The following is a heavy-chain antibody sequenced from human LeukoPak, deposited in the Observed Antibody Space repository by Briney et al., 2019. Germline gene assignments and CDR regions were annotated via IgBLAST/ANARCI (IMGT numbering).Heavy chain of an antibody. D-gene: IGHD2-2*01. V-gene: IGHV3-23*01. CDR3: AKDPLIVLVPAAMEYFDY. Sequence: GGSLILSCAASGFTFSSYAMSWVRQAPGKGLEWVSAISGSGGSTYYADSVKGRFTISRDNSKNTLYLQMNSLRAEDTAVYYCAKDPLIVLVPAAMEYFDYWGQGTLVTVSS. CDR1: GFTFSSYA. CDR2: ISGSGGST. J-gene: IGHJ4*02.